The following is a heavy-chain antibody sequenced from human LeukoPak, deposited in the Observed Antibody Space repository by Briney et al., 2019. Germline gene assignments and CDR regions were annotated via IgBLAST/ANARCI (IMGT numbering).Heavy chain of an antibody. Sequence: SETLSLTCAVYGGSFSGYYWSWIRQPPGKGLEWIGEINHSGSTNYNPSLKSRVTISVDTSKNQFSLKLSSVTAADTVVYYCARDPPAYDAFDIWGQGTMVTVSS. D-gene: IGHD2-2*01. CDR2: INHSGST. CDR1: GGSFSGYY. V-gene: IGHV4-34*01. J-gene: IGHJ3*02. CDR3: ARDPPAYDAFDI.